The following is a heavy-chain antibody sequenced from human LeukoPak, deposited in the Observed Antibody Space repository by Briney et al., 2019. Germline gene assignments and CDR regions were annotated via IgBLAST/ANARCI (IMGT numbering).Heavy chain of an antibody. Sequence: PSETLSLTCAVYGGSFSGYYWSWIGQPPGKGLEWIGEINHSGSTNYNPSLKSRVTISVDTSKNQFSLKLSSVTAADTAVYYCARVGAVERGAAEYMVRGVIQNWFDPWGQGTLVPVSS. CDR3: ARVGAVERGAAEYMVRGVIQNWFDP. D-gene: IGHD3-10*01. CDR2: INHSGST. CDR1: GGSFSGYY. V-gene: IGHV4-34*01. J-gene: IGHJ5*02.